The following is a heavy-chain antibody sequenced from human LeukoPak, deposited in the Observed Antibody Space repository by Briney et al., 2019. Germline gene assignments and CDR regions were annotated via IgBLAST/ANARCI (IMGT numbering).Heavy chain of an antibody. CDR1: GFTFSSYG. CDR2: IRYDGSNK. V-gene: IGHV3-30*02. J-gene: IGHJ4*02. Sequence: GGSLRLSCAASGFTFSSYGMHWVRQAPGKGLEWVAFIRYDGSNKYYADSVKGRFTISRDNSKNTLYLQMNSLRAEDTAVYYCAKVPTRGYSGYDDDYWGQGTLVTVSS. CDR3: AKVPTRGYSGYDDDY. D-gene: IGHD5-12*01.